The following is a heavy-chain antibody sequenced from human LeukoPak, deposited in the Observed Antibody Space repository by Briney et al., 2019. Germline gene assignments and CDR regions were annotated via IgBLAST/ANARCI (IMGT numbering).Heavy chain of an antibody. CDR2: IYYRGSA. V-gene: IGHV4-39*07. CDR3: ARDSSGWLKRDWFDP. J-gene: IGHJ5*02. CDR1: GGSISRSSYY. Sequence: SETLSLTCIVSGGSISRSSYYWGWIRQPPGTGLEWIGSIYYRGSAYYNSTLKSRVTISVDTSKNQFSLKLSSVTAADTAVYYCARDSSGWLKRDWFDPWGQGTLVTVSS. D-gene: IGHD6-19*01.